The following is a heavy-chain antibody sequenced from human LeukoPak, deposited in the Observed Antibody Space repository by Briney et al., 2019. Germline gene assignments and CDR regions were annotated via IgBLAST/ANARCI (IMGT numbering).Heavy chain of an antibody. Sequence: GGSLRLSCAASGFTLDDYGMSWVRQAPGKGLEWVSGINWNGVSTSYVDSVKGRFTISRDNAKNFLYLQMNSLRAEDTALYYCARALSNYVDYHYYYYMDVWGKGTTVTVSS. CDR1: GFTLDDYG. CDR2: INWNGVST. CDR3: ARALSNYVDYHYYYYMDV. J-gene: IGHJ6*03. V-gene: IGHV3-20*04. D-gene: IGHD4-11*01.